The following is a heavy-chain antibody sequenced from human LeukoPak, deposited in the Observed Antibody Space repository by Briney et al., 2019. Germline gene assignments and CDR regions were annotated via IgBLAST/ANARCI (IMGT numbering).Heavy chain of an antibody. J-gene: IGHJ4*02. CDR2: ISRDGGST. CDR3: ARESLREPGSFDY. D-gene: IGHD3-10*01. V-gene: IGHV3-64*01. Sequence: TGGSLRLSCAVSGFTFSTYAMHWVRQAPGEGLEYVSGISRDGGSTYYANSVKGRFTISRDNSKSTLYLQMGSLRGEDMAVYYCARESLREPGSFDYWGQGTLVTVAS. CDR1: GFTFSTYA.